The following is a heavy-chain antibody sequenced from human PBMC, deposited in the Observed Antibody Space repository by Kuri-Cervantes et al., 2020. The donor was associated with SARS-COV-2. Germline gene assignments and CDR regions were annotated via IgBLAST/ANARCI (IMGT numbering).Heavy chain of an antibody. CDR1: GFTFSSYS. CDR2: ISSSSSYI. J-gene: IGHJ6*03. V-gene: IGHV3-21*01. CDR3: ARDVAAGRAYYYYMDV. D-gene: IGHD6-13*01. Sequence: GESLKISCAASGFTFSSYSMNWVRQAPGKGLEWVSSISSSSSYIYYADSVKGRFTISRDNAKNSLYLQMNSLRAEDTAVYYCARDVAAGRAYYYYMDVWGKGTTVTRLL.